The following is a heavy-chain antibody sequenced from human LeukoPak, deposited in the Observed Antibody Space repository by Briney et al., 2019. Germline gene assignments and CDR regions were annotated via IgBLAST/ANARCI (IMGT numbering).Heavy chain of an antibody. CDR2: IIPIFGTA. D-gene: IGHD3-22*01. CDR1: GYSFIVYY. J-gene: IGHJ4*02. Sequence: ASVKVSCKASGYSFIVYYIHWVRQAPGQGLEWMGGIIPIFGTANYAQKFQGRVTITADKSTSTAYMELSSLRSEDTAVYYCAGGVEYYDSSGYYYGGGYFDYWGQGTLVTVSS. CDR3: AGGVEYYDSSGYYYGGGYFDY. V-gene: IGHV1-69*06.